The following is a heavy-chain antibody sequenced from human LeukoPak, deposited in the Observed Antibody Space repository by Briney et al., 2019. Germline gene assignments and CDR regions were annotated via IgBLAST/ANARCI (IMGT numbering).Heavy chain of an antibody. J-gene: IGHJ6*02. CDR1: GGSISSSSYY. Sequence: SETLSLTCTVSGGSISSSSYYWGWIRQPPGKGLEWIGSIYYSGSTYYNPSLKSRVTISVDTSKNQFSLKLSSVTAADTAVYYCARLRGYYYYGMDVWGQGTTVTVSS. D-gene: IGHD3-10*01. CDR2: IYYSGST. V-gene: IGHV4-39*07. CDR3: ARLRGYYYYGMDV.